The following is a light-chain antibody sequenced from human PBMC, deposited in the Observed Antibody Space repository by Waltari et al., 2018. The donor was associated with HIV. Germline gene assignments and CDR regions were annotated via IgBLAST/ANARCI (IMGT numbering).Light chain of an antibody. V-gene: IGLV1-44*01. CDR3: ASWDDSLNGPV. Sequence: QSVLTQPPPTSGTPGQRVTISCSGSTSNIGSHTVSWFQPLPGKAPKVLIYGKNQRPSGVPDRFSGSKSGTSASLAIGGLQSEDEADYYCASWDDSLNGPVFGGGTTLTVL. CDR1: TSNIGSHT. J-gene: IGLJ2*01. CDR2: GKN.